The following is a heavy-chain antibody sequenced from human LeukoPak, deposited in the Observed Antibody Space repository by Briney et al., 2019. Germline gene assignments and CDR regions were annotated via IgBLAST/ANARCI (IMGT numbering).Heavy chain of an antibody. J-gene: IGHJ3*01. Sequence: GGSLRLSCAASGFHFSSHGMNWVRPAPGKGLEWVSGISPSGDITYYADSVVGRFTISRDNRKSTVSLQMNSLRPEDTALYYCVRDLDWGAFDVWGQGTMVTVSS. V-gene: IGHV3-23*01. D-gene: IGHD3/OR15-3a*01. CDR1: GFHFSSHG. CDR3: VRDLDWGAFDV. CDR2: ISPSGDIT.